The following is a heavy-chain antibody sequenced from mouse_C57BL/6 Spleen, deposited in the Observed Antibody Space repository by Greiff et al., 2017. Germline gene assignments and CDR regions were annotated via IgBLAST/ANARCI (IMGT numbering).Heavy chain of an antibody. D-gene: IGHD1-1*01. CDR3: ARRIIITTVVATPSWFAY. J-gene: IGHJ3*01. CDR1: GYTFTGYW. V-gene: IGHV1-9*01. CDR2: ILPGSGST. Sequence: VKLMESGAELMKPGASVKLSCKATGYTFTGYWIEWVKQRPGHGLEWIGEILPGSGSTNYNEKFKGKATFTADTSSNTAYMQLSSLTTEDSAIYYCARRIIITTVVATPSWFAYWGQGTLVTVSA.